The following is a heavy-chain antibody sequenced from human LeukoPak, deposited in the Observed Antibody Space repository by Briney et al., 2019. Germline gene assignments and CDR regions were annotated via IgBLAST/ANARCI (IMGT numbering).Heavy chain of an antibody. V-gene: IGHV1-2*02. J-gene: IGHJ6*02. D-gene: IGHD6-13*01. CDR1: GYTFTGYY. CDR3: ARAQGGAAAGYYYYGLDV. CDR2: INPDNGGT. Sequence: ASVKVSCKASGYTFTGYYMHWFRQAPGQGLEWMGWINPDNGGTIYAENFQGRVTMARDTSISRAYMELSSLTSDDTAVYYCARAQGGAAAGYYYYGLDVWGQGTTVTVSS.